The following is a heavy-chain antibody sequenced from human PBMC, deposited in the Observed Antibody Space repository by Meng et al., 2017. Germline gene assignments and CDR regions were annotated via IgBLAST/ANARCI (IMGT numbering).Heavy chain of an antibody. J-gene: IGHJ4*02. D-gene: IGHD2-21*02. Sequence: HLEESRACGVKPSATRSLTCAASGGSSSSNNWGSWVRQPPGKGLEWIGEVYHNGNANYNPSLKSRVTISVDKSKNQFSPKLSFVAAADTAIYYCARELDAVGVTAYDLWGQGTLVTVSS. V-gene: IGHV4-4*02. CDR3: ARELDAVGVTAYDL. CDR2: VYHNGNA. CDR1: GGSSSSNNW.